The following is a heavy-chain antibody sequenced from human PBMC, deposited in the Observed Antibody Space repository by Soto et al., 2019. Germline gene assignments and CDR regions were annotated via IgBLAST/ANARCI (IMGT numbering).Heavy chain of an antibody. CDR1: GFPSSSYA. CDR2: ISGSGGST. J-gene: IGHJ4*02. CDR3: AKDLIIA. V-gene: IGHV3-23*01. Sequence: GESLTLSCSPPGFPSSSYATSCVRQAPGRGLEWVSAISGSGGSTYYADSVKGLFTIARDNAKNTLYLQMNSLRAEDTAVYYCAKDLIIAWGQGTVVTVSA. D-gene: IGHD3-10*01.